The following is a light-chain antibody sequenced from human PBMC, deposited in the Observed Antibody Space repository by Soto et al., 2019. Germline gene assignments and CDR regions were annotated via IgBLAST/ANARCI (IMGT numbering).Light chain of an antibody. CDR3: HQYGDSPYS. CDR2: GSL. J-gene: IGKJ2*01. Sequence: VVLTQSPGTLSLSPGERATLSCRATQRISANYIAWYQLKPGQAPRLLIHGSLTRAAGIPDRFSGSGSGADFTLTIVRVEPEDFAVYFCHQYGDSPYSFGQGTKLDIK. CDR1: QRISANY. V-gene: IGKV3-20*01.